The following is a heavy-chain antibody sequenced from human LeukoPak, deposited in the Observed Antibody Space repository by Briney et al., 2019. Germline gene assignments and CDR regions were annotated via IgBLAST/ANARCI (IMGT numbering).Heavy chain of an antibody. CDR2: IDTSGST. V-gene: IGHV4-4*07. Sequence: SETLSLTCTVSGGSISSYYWSWIRQPAGKGLEWIGRIDTSGSTNYNPSLKSRVSMSVDTSKNQFSLRLRSVTAADTAVYYCARESGYYYDTSGYTFDYWGQGILVTVS. J-gene: IGHJ4*02. CDR1: GGSISSYY. D-gene: IGHD3-22*01. CDR3: ARESGYYYDTSGYTFDY.